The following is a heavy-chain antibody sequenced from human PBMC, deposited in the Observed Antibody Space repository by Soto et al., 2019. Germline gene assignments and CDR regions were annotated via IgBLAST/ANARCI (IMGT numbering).Heavy chain of an antibody. J-gene: IGHJ4*02. Sequence: ASVKVSCKASGYTFTSYGISWVRQAPGQGLEWMGWISAYNGNTNYAQKLQGRVTMTTDTSTSTAYMELRSLRSDDTAVYYCARGITMVRGVIPNYFDYWRQGTLVPVSS. CDR1: GYTFTSYG. CDR3: ARGITMVRGVIPNYFDY. V-gene: IGHV1-18*01. D-gene: IGHD3-10*01. CDR2: ISAYNGNT.